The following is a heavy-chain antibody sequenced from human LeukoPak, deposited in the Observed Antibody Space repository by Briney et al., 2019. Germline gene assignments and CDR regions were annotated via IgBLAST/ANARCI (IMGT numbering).Heavy chain of an antibody. J-gene: IGHJ4*02. Sequence: PGGSLRLSCAVSGLTLSDVWMNWIRQAPGKGLEWVGRIESKTDGGTTDYAAPVKGRFTISRDDSKNTLYLQMNSLKTEDTAVYYCTTDWGYYDSSGYYFCWGQGTLVTVSS. CDR1: GLTLSDVW. V-gene: IGHV3-15*04. CDR2: IESKTDGGTT. CDR3: TTDWGYYDSSGYYFC. D-gene: IGHD3-22*01.